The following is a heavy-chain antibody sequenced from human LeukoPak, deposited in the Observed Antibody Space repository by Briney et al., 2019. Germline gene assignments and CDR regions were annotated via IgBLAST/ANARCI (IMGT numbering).Heavy chain of an antibody. D-gene: IGHD4-23*01. CDR3: AKDKYGSNSASTGMDV. CDR1: GFTFRTYA. V-gene: IGHV3-30-3*01. Sequence: GGSLRLSCAASGFTFRTYAMHWVRQAPGKGLEWVVDISYDGSNDYYADSVKGRFTISRDNSKNTLYLQMDSLRAEDTAIYYCAKDKYGSNSASTGMDVWGQGTTVTVSS. J-gene: IGHJ6*02. CDR2: ISYDGSND.